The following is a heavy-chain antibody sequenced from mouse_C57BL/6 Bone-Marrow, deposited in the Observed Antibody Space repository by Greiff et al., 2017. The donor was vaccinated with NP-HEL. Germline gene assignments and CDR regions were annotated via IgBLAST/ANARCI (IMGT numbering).Heavy chain of an antibody. J-gene: IGHJ2*01. CDR3: ARTGARVYFDY. CDR1: GYTFTSYW. V-gene: IGHV1-7*01. Sequence: VQLQQSGAELAKPGASVKLSCKASGYTFTSYWMHWVKQRPGQGLEWIGYINPSSGYTKYNQKFKDKAKLTADKSSSTAYMQLSSLTYEDSAVYYCARTGARVYFDYWGQGTTLTVSS. CDR2: INPSSGYT.